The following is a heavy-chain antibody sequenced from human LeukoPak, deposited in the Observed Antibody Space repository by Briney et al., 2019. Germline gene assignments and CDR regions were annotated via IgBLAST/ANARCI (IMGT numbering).Heavy chain of an antibody. J-gene: IGHJ4*02. Sequence: GESLKISCKGSGYSFTSFWIGWVRQMPGKGLEWMGIIYPGDSDTRYSPSFQGQVTISADKSLSTAYLQWSSLKASDTAMYYCARGSGSYHTAYMNWGQGSPVTVSS. CDR1: GYSFTSFW. CDR2: IYPGDSDT. CDR3: ARGSGSYHTAYMN. D-gene: IGHD1-26*01. V-gene: IGHV5-51*01.